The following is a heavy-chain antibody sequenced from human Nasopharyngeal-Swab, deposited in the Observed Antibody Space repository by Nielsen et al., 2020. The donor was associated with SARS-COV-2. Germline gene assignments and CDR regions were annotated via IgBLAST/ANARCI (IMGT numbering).Heavy chain of an antibody. CDR2: IYYSGST. CDR3: ARGDRGQLEKNDY. J-gene: IGHJ4*02. Sequence: WIRQPPGKGLEWIGYIYYSGSTYYNPSLKSRVIISVDTSKNQFSLKLSSVTAADAAVYYCARGDRGQLEKNDYWGQGTLVTVSS. D-gene: IGHD3-10*01. V-gene: IGHV4-30-4*01.